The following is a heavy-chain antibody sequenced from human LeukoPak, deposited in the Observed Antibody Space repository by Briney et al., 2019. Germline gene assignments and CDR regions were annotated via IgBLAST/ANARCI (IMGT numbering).Heavy chain of an antibody. CDR3: AKYGTVVAGKGLPDW. D-gene: IGHD6-19*01. J-gene: IGHJ4*02. CDR2: ISSSGSTI. Sequence: GGSLRLSCAASGFTFSDYYMNWIRQAPGKGLEWISYISSSGSTIYYADSVKGRFTISRDNSKNTLYMQMNSLRAEDTAIYYCAKYGTVVAGKGLPDWWGQGTLVTVSS. CDR1: GFTFSDYY. V-gene: IGHV3-11*01.